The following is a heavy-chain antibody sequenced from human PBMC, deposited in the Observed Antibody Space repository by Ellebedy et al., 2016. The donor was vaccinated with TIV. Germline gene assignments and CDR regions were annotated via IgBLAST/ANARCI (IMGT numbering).Heavy chain of an antibody. V-gene: IGHV3-7*03. CDR3: ARGGVVAGADY. D-gene: IGHD6-19*01. J-gene: IGHJ4*02. Sequence: GESLKISCAASGFIFNSYWMSWVRQAPGKGLEWVANIKQDGSKKYHVDSVKGRFTISRDNAKNSLSLQMNNLGGEDTAVYYCARGGVVAGADYWGQGTLVTVSS. CDR1: GFIFNSYW. CDR2: IKQDGSKK.